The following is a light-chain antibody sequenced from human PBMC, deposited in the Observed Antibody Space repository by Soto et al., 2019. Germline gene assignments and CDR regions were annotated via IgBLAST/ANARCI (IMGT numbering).Light chain of an antibody. V-gene: IGLV2-14*01. CDR1: SSDVGGYNY. Sequence: QSALTQPASVSGSPGQSITISCTGTSSDVGGYNYVSWYQQHPGKAPKLMIYDVSNRPSGVSNRFSGSKSGNTASLTISGLQAEDEADYYYCSYTSSSTLDVFGAGTKLTVL. CDR2: DVS. CDR3: CSYTSSSTLDV. J-gene: IGLJ1*01.